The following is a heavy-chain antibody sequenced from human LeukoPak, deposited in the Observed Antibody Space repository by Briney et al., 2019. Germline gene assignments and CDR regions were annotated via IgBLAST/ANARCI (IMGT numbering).Heavy chain of an antibody. V-gene: IGHV4-59*01. J-gene: IGHJ3*02. CDR1: GESISGFY. D-gene: IGHD6-13*01. CDR3: ARETQAAAHAFDI. Sequence: SETLSLTCTVSGESISGFYWTWIRQPPGKGLEWIGYIYYSGSTNYNPSLKSRVTISVDTSKNQFSLKLSSVTAADTAVYYCARETQAAAHAFDIWGQGTMVTVSS. CDR2: IYYSGST.